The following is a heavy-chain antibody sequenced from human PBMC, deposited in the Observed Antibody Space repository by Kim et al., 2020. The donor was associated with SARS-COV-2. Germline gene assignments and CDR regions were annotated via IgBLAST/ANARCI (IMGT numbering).Heavy chain of an antibody. J-gene: IGHJ4*02. V-gene: IGHV4-34*01. Sequence: TNYNPSLKSRVTISVDTSKNQFSLKLSSVTAADTAVYYCASFYRGYKFDYWGQGTLVTVSS. CDR3: ASFYRGYKFDY. D-gene: IGHD1-20*01. CDR2: T.